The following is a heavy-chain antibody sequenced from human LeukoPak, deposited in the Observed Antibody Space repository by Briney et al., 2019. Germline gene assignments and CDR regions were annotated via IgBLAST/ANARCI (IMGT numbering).Heavy chain of an antibody. CDR3: SPLGGSGYHDYWSFDL. CDR2: LKNKADGGTK. CDR1: GFTFSNAW. Sequence: PGGSLRLSCAASGFTFSNAWMSWARQAPGKGLEWIGRLKNKADGGTKDYAAPVKGRFTISRDDSKNTLYLQMNSLKTEDTGVYYCSPLGGSGYHDYWSFDLWGRGTLVIVSS. D-gene: IGHD3-22*01. J-gene: IGHJ2*01. V-gene: IGHV3-15*01.